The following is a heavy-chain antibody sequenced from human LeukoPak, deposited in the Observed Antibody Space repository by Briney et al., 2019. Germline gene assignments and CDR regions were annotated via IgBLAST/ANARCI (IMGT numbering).Heavy chain of an antibody. D-gene: IGHD3-10*01. CDR3: ARDRWFGDEDSFDI. CDR1: GFTFSTYG. Sequence: SGGSLRLSCAASGFTFSTYGMHWVRQAPGKGLEWVAVVWYDGSNKYYADSVKGRFTVSRDNSKNTLYLQINSLRAEDTAIYYCARDRWFGDEDSFDIWGQGTMVTVSS. V-gene: IGHV3-33*01. CDR2: VWYDGSNK. J-gene: IGHJ3*02.